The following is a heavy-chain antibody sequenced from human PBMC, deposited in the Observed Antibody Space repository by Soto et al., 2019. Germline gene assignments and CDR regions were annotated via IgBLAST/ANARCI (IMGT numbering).Heavy chain of an antibody. D-gene: IGHD1-1*01. J-gene: IGHJ5*02. Sequence: PSETLSLTCAVSGGSISSGGYSWNWIRQPPGKGLEWIGYIYHSGSTLYNPSLKSRVTISVDKSKNQFSLKLTSVTAADTAVYYCARDQLEGNWFDPCGQGTLVTVSS. CDR2: IYHSGST. CDR1: GGSISSGGYS. CDR3: ARDQLEGNWFDP. V-gene: IGHV4-30-2*01.